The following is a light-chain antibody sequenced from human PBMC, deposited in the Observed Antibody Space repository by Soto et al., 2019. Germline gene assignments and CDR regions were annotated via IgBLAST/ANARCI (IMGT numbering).Light chain of an antibody. V-gene: IGKV3-15*01. CDR3: QQYNTWPRT. Sequence: EIVVTQSPALLSVSPGERVTLSCRASQSVISSIAWYQQKLGQAPRLLIYGASTRATGIPARFSGSGSGTEFTLTISSLQSEDFAVYYCQQYNTWPRTFGQGTKVGIK. CDR2: GAS. J-gene: IGKJ1*01. CDR1: QSVISS.